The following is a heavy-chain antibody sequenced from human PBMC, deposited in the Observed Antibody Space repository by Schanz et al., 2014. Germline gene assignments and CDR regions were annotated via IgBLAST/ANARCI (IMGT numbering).Heavy chain of an antibody. CDR1: RFTVNTNY. V-gene: IGHV3-53*01. CDR3: ARDGGRDGYNLAFDV. D-gene: IGHD5-12*01. J-gene: IGHJ3*01. CDR2: MYINSGST. Sequence: VQLVESGGGLIQPGGSLRLSCAVSRFTVNTNYMSWVRQAPGKGLEWISSMYINSGSTQYADSVKGRFIISRDSSKNTLFLQMNSLRAEDTAVYFCARDGGRDGYNLAFDVWGQGTLVTVSS.